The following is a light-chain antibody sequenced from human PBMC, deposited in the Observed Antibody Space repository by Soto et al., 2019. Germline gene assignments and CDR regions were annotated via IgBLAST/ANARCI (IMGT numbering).Light chain of an antibody. Sequence: DIQMTQSPSSLSAAVGDRVTLTCRASQDIGSLLVWYQQKPGKAPTLLIYTTSNLQRGVPSRFSGSGSGTHFTLTISSLQPEDFATYYCQQASSFPRTFGQGTKVDIK. CDR1: QDIGSL. CDR2: TTS. J-gene: IGKJ1*01. V-gene: IGKV1-12*01. CDR3: QQASSFPRT.